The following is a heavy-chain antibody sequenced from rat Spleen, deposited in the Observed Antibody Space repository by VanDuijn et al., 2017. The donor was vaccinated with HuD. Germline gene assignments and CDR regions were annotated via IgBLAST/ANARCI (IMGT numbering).Heavy chain of an antibody. D-gene: IGHD1-12*03. J-gene: IGHJ2*01. CDR1: GFTFSDYY. CDR2: ISYGDSSGHSST. V-gene: IGHV5-29*01. CDR3: ARGKIYYHNSSPYEDYFDY. Sequence: EVQMVESGGGLVQPGRSLKLSCAASGFTFSDYYMAWVRQAPTKGLEWVATISYGDSSGHSSTYYRDSVKGRFTISRNNAKSTLFLQMDSLTSEDTATYYCARGKIYYHNSSPYEDYFDYWGHGVMVTVSS.